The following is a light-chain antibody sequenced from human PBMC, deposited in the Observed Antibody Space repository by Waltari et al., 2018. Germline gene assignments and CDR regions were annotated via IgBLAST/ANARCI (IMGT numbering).Light chain of an antibody. CDR1: SSDVGGYNY. V-gene: IGLV2-14*01. CDR2: EVS. J-gene: IGLJ1*01. Sequence: QSALTQPAPVSGSPGQSIPIPCTGTSSDVGGYNYVSWYQQHPGKAPKLMIYEVSNRPSGVSNRFSGSKSGNTASLTISGLQAEDEADYYCSSYTSSTPYVFGTGTKVTVL. CDR3: SSYTSSTPYV.